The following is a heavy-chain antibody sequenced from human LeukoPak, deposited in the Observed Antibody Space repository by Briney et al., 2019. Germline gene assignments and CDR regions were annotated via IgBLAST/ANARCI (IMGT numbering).Heavy chain of an antibody. D-gene: IGHD2-15*01. CDR2: ISDHSRDG. J-gene: IGHJ4*01. CDR1: GYTFTNHG. CDR3: ARQSDSGGYFEY. Sequence: ASVKVSCKASGYTFTNHGISWVRQAPGQGLEWVGWISDHSRDGHYAQKFQGRVTMTSDTSATTAYMELRSLRSDDTAVYYCARQSDSGGYFEYWGQGTRVTVSS. V-gene: IGHV1-18*01.